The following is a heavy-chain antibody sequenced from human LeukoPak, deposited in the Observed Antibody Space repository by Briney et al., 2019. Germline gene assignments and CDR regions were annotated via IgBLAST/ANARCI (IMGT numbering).Heavy chain of an antibody. V-gene: IGHV3-48*04. D-gene: IGHD3-10*01. CDR3: ARVPNYGSGSGFDP. CDR2: ISSSGSTV. CDR1: GFTFSSYS. Sequence: GGSLRLSCAASGFTFSSYSMNWVRQAPGKGLEWVSYISSSGSTVYYADSVKGRFTISRDNAKNSLYLQMNSLRAEDTAVYYCARVPNYGSGSGFDPWGQGTLVTVSS. J-gene: IGHJ5*02.